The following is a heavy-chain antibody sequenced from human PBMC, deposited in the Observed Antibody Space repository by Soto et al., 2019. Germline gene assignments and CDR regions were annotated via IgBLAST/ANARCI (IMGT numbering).Heavy chain of an antibody. CDR2: ISSFNGS. Sequence: QGQLVQSGAEVKKSGATVKVSCKASGFVFSSYGINWVRQAPGQGLEWMGWISSFNGSKYAQKFQDRVTLTTDTPTSPASLELRGLKSDDTAVYYCARDLRGFCRSANCYGDFDYWGQGNLISVSS. CDR3: ARDLRGFCRSANCYGDFDY. V-gene: IGHV1-18*01. D-gene: IGHD2-2*01. J-gene: IGHJ4*02. CDR1: GFVFSSYG.